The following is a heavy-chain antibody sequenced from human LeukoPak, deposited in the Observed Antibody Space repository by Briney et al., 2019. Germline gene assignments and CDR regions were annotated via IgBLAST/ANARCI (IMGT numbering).Heavy chain of an antibody. CDR3: TKRVKYGGTWDHFAD. Sequence: GSLILSCAASGFTFDNYRMSWVRQAPGKGLEWVSTVNADGGNTYYADSVKGRFTISRDNSKSTLILQMNSLRVEDTALYYCTKRVKYGGTWDHFADWGQGTLVTVSS. J-gene: IGHJ4*02. CDR1: GFTFDNYR. V-gene: IGHV3-23*01. D-gene: IGHD1-26*01. CDR2: VNADGGNT.